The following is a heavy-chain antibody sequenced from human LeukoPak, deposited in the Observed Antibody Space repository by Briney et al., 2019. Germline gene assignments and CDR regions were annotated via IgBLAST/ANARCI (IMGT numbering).Heavy chain of an antibody. D-gene: IGHD2-2*02. J-gene: IGHJ4*02. CDR3: ARGYCSSTSCYTVDY. CDR1: GGTFSSYA. V-gene: IGHV1-69*13. CDR2: IIPIFGTA. Sequence: ASVKVSCKASGGTFSSYAISWVRQAPGQGPEWMGGIIPIFGTANYAQKFQGRVTITADESTSTAYMELSSLRSEDTAVYYCARGYCSSTSCYTVDYWGQGTLVTVSS.